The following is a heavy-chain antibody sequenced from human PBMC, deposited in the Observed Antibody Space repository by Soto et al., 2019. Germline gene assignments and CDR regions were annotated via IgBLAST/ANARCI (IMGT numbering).Heavy chain of an antibody. CDR1: GFTFSNYA. D-gene: IGHD1-26*01. V-gene: IGHV3-23*01. Sequence: PGGSLRLSCAASGFTFSNYAVTWVRQAPGKGLEWVSTISGSGGSTYYADTVKGRFTISRDNSKNTLYLQMNSLRAEDTAVYYCVRDDLRLGIAYWGLGTLVPVSS. CDR2: ISGSGGST. CDR3: VRDDLRLGIAY. J-gene: IGHJ4*02.